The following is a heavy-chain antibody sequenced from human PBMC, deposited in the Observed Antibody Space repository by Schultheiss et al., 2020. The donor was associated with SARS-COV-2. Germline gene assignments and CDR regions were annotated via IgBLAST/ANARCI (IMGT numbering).Heavy chain of an antibody. J-gene: IGHJ4*02. CDR3: ARDYPSSSPHFDY. CDR2: ISSSSSYI. D-gene: IGHD6-6*01. Sequence: GGSLRLSCAASGFTFSSYSMNWVRQAPGKGLEWVSSISSSSSYIYYADSVKGRFTISRDNAKNSLYLQMNSLRAEDTAVYYCARDYPSSSPHFDYWGQGTLVTVSS. V-gene: IGHV3-21*01. CDR1: GFTFSSYS.